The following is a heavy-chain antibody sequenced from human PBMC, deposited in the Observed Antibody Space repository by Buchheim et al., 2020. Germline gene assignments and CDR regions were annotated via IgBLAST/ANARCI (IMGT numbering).Heavy chain of an antibody. CDR1: GVSVNSGSYY. D-gene: IGHD6-19*01. Sequence: QVQLQESGPGLVKPSETLSLTCSVSGVSVNSGSYYWSWIRQPPGKGLEWIGYISYSGSTKFNPSLKSRVPTSIDTSKNQFSLELSSVTAADTAVYDCARPPVAGKVSWFDPWGQGIL. V-gene: IGHV4-61*01. CDR2: ISYSGST. CDR3: ARPPVAGKVSWFDP. J-gene: IGHJ5*02.